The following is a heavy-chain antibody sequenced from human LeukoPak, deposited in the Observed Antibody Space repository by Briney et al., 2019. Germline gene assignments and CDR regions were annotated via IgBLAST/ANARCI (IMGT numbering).Heavy chain of an antibody. Sequence: GGSLRLSCAVSGITLSNYGMSWVRQAPGKGLEWVSAISGSGGSTYYADSVKGRFTISRDNSKNTLYLQMNSLRAEDTAVYYCAKDGSGYYFDYWGQGTLVTVSS. CDR1: GITLSNYG. CDR2: ISGSGGST. CDR3: AKDGSGYYFDY. V-gene: IGHV3-23*01. J-gene: IGHJ4*02. D-gene: IGHD3-10*01.